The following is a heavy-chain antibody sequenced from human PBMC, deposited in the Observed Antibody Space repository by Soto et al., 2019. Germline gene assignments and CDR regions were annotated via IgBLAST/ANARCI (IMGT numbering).Heavy chain of an antibody. CDR2: ISAYNGNT. J-gene: IGHJ6*02. V-gene: IGHV1-18*01. CDR3: ARGGYSSSWYEGDTSEAGTVQHPPITYYYYGMDV. D-gene: IGHD6-13*01. CDR1: GYTFTSYG. Sequence: ASVKVSCKASGYTFTSYGISWVRQAPGQGLEWMGWISAYNGNTNYAQKLQGRVTMTTDTSMSTAYMELRSLRSDDTAVYYCARGGYSSSWYEGDTSEAGTVQHPPITYYYYGMDVWGQGTTVTVSS.